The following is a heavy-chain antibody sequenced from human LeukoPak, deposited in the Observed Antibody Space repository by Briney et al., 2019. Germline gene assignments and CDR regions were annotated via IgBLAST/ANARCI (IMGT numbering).Heavy chain of an antibody. D-gene: IGHD3-10*01. CDR3: ATGYYYGSGSYYNPPLGY. Sequence: GASVKVSCKVSGYTLTELSMHWVRQAPGKGLEWMGGFDPEDGETIYAQKFQGRVTMTEDTSTDTAHMELSSLRSEDTAVYYCATGYYYGSGSYYNPPLGYWGQGTLVTVSS. CDR2: FDPEDGET. V-gene: IGHV1-24*01. CDR1: GYTLTELS. J-gene: IGHJ4*02.